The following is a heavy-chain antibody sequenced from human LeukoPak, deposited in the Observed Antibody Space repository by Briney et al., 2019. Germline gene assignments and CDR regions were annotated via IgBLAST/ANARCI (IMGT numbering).Heavy chain of an antibody. CDR1: GGSISSSSYY. D-gene: IGHD6-6*01. J-gene: IGHJ4*02. Sequence: SETLSLTCTVSGGSISSSSYYWGWIRQPPGKGREWIGSIYYSGSTYYNPSLKSRVTISVDTSKNQFSLKLSSVTAADTAVYYCARLSIAARPHYFDYWGQGTLVTVSS. CDR3: ARLSIAARPHYFDY. CDR2: IYYSGST. V-gene: IGHV4-39*01.